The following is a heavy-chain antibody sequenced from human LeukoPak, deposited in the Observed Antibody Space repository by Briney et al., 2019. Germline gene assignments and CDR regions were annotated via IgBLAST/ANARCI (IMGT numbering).Heavy chain of an antibody. D-gene: IGHD2-15*01. Sequence: GGSLRLSCAASGFTFSNAWMSWVRQAPGKGLEWVGRIKSKTDGGTTDYAAPVKGRFTISRDDSKNTLYPQMNSLKTEDTAVYYCTTDGEGYCSGGSCYSSFDYWGQGTLVTVSS. J-gene: IGHJ4*02. CDR1: GFTFSNAW. CDR3: TTDGEGYCSGGSCYSSFDY. CDR2: IKSKTDGGTT. V-gene: IGHV3-15*01.